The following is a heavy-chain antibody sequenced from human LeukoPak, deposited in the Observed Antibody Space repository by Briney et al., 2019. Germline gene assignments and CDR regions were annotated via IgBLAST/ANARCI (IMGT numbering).Heavy chain of an antibody. J-gene: IGHJ5*02. D-gene: IGHD2-15*01. Sequence: ASVKVSCKASGYTFTGYYLHWVRQAPGQGLEWLGWINPNNGGTNYAQNFQGKVTMTRDTSISTAYMEVSRLRSDDTAVYYCARGRYCSGGSCYPKESWGQGTLVTVSS. CDR2: INPNNGGT. V-gene: IGHV1-2*02. CDR1: GYTFTGYY. CDR3: ARGRYCSGGSCYPKES.